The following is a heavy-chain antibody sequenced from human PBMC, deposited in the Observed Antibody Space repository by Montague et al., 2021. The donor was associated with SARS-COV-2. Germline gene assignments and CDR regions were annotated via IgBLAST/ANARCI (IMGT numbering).Heavy chain of an antibody. V-gene: IGHV4-4*07. CDR3: ARDASSANSPANNWFDS. J-gene: IGHJ5*01. D-gene: IGHD4/OR15-4a*01. CDR1: GGSITTYY. Sequence: SETLSLTCSVSGGSITTYYWSWVRQPAGKGLEWIGRLSTSGSTNYNPSLKSRVTMSLDTSKNQVSLKLSSATAADTAVYYCARDASSANSPANNWFDSWGQGTLVTVSS. CDR2: LSTSGST.